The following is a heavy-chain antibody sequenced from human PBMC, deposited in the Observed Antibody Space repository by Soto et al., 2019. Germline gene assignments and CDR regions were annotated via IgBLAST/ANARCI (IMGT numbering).Heavy chain of an antibody. CDR2: IYYSGST. J-gene: IGHJ4*02. V-gene: IGHV4-59*08. D-gene: IGHD5-12*01. CDR1: GGSISSYY. CDR3: AGREYSDLFDY. Sequence: PSETLSLTCTVSGGSISSYYWSWIRQPPGKGLVWIGYIYYSGSTNYNPSLKSRVTISLDTSKNQFSLKLSSVTAAGTAVYYCAGREYSDLFDYWGQGTLVTVSS.